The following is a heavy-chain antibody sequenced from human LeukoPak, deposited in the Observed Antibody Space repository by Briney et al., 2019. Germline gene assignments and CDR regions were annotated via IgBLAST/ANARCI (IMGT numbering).Heavy chain of an antibody. Sequence: AASVKVSCKASGGTFSSYAISWVRQAPGQGLEWMGRIIPILGIANYAQKLQGRVTMTTDTSTSTAYMELRSLRSDDTAVYYCARIIFYDILTDYYHYGMDVWGQGTTVTVSS. D-gene: IGHD3-9*01. CDR2: IIPILGIA. CDR3: ARIIFYDILTDYYHYGMDV. CDR1: GGTFSSYA. J-gene: IGHJ6*02. V-gene: IGHV1-69*04.